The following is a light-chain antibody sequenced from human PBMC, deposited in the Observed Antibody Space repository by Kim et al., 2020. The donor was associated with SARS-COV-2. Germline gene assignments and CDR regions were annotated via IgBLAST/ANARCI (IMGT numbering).Light chain of an antibody. V-gene: IGLV3-19*01. CDR3: NSRDSSGNHLV. CDR2: GKN. CDR1: SLRSYY. Sequence: GQTVRITGQGDSLRSYYASWYQQNPGKAPVLVIYGKNNRPAGIPDRFSGSSSGNTASLTITGAQAEDEADYYCNSRDSSGNHLVFGGGTKLTVL. J-gene: IGLJ3*02.